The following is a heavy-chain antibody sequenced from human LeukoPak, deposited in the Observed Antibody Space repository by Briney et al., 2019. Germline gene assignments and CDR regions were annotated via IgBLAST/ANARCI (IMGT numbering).Heavy chain of an antibody. Sequence: GSLRLSCAASGFTFSSYGMHWVRRAPGKGLEWVAVIWYDGSNKYYADSVKGRFTISRDNSKNTLYLQMNSLRAEDTAVYYCAKVGTGSSSGDYYYYYYMDVWGKGTMVTVSS. J-gene: IGHJ6*03. CDR2: IWYDGSNK. CDR3: AKVGTGSSSGDYYYYYYMDV. D-gene: IGHD6-6*01. CDR1: GFTFSSYG. V-gene: IGHV3-30*02.